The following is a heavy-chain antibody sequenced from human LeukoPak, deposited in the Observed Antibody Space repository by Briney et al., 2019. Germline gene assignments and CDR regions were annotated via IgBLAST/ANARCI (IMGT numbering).Heavy chain of an antibody. J-gene: IGHJ3*02. CDR2: IYYSGST. CDR3: ARGHVLRFLEWIDAFDI. CDR1: GGSISSYY. Sequence: SETLSLTCTVSGGSISSYYWSWIRQPPGKGLEWIGYIYYSGSTNYNPSLKSRVTISVDTSKNQFSLKLSSVTAADTAVYYCARGHVLRFLEWIDAFDIWGQGTMVTVSS. D-gene: IGHD3-3*01. V-gene: IGHV4-59*12.